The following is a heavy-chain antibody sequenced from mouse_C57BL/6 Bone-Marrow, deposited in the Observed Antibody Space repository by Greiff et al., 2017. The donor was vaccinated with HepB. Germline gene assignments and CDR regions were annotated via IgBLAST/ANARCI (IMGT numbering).Heavy chain of an antibody. CDR2: IYPRDGST. CDR1: GYTFTDHT. Sequence: QVQLQQSDAELVKPGASVKISCKVSGYTFTDHTIHWMKQRPEQGLEWIGYIYPRDGSTKYNEKFKGKATLTADKSSSTAYMQLNSLTSEDSAVYFCARPLYRGSSFYYAMDYWGQGTSVTVSS. CDR3: ARPLYRGSSFYYAMDY. J-gene: IGHJ4*01. D-gene: IGHD1-1*01. V-gene: IGHV1-78*01.